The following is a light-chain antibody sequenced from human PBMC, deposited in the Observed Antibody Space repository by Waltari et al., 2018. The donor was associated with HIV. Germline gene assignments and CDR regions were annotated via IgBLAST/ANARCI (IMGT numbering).Light chain of an antibody. J-gene: IGLJ2*01. V-gene: IGLV2-11*01. Sequence: QSALTQPRSVSGSPGQSVTISCTGTSSDVGGYNYVSWYQQHPGKAPKLMIYDVNKRPSGVPDRFPGSKSGTTASLTIPGLQAEYEADYYCCSYAGSYTFVFGGGTKLTVL. CDR3: CSYAGSYTFV. CDR1: SSDVGGYNY. CDR2: DVN.